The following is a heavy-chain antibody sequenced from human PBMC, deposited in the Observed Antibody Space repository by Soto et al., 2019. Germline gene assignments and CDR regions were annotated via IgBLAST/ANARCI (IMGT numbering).Heavy chain of an antibody. CDR2: ISGSGGST. J-gene: IGHJ4*02. D-gene: IGHD2-21*02. CDR1: GFTFSSYA. V-gene: IGHV3-23*01. Sequence: GGSLRLSCAASGFTFSSYAMSWVRQAPGKGLEWVSAISGSGGSTYYADSVKGRLTISRDNSKNTLYLQMNSLRAEDTSVYYCAKDIGGDHVPNYFDYWGQGTLVTVSS. CDR3: AKDIGGDHVPNYFDY.